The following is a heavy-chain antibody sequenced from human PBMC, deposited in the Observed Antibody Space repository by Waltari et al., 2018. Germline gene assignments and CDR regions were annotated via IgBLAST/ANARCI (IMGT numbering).Heavy chain of an antibody. CDR2: INHSGST. CDR3: ARGQGLQSRSGYFDY. D-gene: IGHD4-4*01. V-gene: IGHV4-34*01. Sequence: QVQLQQWGAGLLKPSETLSLTCAVYGGSFSGYYWSWIRQPPGKGLEWIGEINHSGSTNYNPALKRRVTISVDTSKNQFSLKLSSVTAADTAVYYCARGQGLQSRSGYFDYWGQGTLVTVSS. CDR1: GGSFSGYY. J-gene: IGHJ4*02.